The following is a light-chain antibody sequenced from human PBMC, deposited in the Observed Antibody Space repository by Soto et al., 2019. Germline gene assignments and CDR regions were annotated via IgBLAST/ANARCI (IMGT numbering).Light chain of an antibody. J-gene: IGKJ1*01. V-gene: IGKV3-11*01. CDR1: QYINTR. CDR3: HQRQSWPRT. CDR2: QTS. Sequence: EIVLTQPPATLSSFPGDRVTLSCRASQYINTRLAWYQHRPGQAPRRLIYQTSIRAAGIPARFSASGSGTDFTLTISDVQPEDFALYYCHQRQSWPRTFGQGTKVDIK.